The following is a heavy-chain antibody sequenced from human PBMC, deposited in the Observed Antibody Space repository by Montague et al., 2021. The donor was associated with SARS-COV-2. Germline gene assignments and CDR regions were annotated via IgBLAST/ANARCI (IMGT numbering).Heavy chain of an antibody. CDR2: IYYSGST. J-gene: IGHJ6*02. D-gene: IGHD4-17*01. Sequence: SETLSLTCTVSGGSISSYYWSWIRQPPEKGLEWIGYIYYSGSTNYNPSLKSRVTISVDTSKNQFSLKLSSVTAADTAVYYCARYTRQIRLIVFDYGMDVWGQGTTVTVSS. CDR3: ARYTRQIRLIVFDYGMDV. V-gene: IGHV4-59*01. CDR1: GGSISSYY.